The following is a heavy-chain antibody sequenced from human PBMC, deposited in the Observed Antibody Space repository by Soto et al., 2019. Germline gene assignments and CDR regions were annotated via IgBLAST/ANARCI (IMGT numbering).Heavy chain of an antibody. CDR2: IWRDGSNK. V-gene: IGHV3-33*01. CDR1: GFTFNTYG. Sequence: QVQLVESGGGVVQPGRSLRLSCAASGFTFNTYGMHWVRQAPGKGLEWVAVIWRDGSNKHYADSVKGRFTISRDNSKNTLYLQMSSLRAEDTAVYYCARDENDKGHCSGGSCYSNYFDSWGQGTLVTVSS. CDR3: ARDENDKGHCSGGSCYSNYFDS. J-gene: IGHJ4*02. D-gene: IGHD2-15*01.